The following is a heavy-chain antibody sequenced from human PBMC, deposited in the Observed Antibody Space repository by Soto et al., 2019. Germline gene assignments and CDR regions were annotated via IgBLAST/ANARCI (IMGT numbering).Heavy chain of an antibody. CDR3: ARDNLDIVVVPAAMGWWFDP. CDR1: GGSISSSSYY. D-gene: IGHD2-2*01. J-gene: IGHJ5*02. V-gene: IGHV4-39*07. CDR2: IYYSGST. Sequence: SETLSLTCTVSGGSISSSSYYWGWIRQPPGKGLVWIGSIYYSGSTYYNPSLKSRVTISVDTSKNQFSLKLSPVTAADTAVDYGARDNLDIVVVPAAMGWWFDPWGQGTLVTVSS.